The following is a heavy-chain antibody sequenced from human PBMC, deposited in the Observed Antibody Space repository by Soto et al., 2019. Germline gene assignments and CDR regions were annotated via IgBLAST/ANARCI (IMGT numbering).Heavy chain of an antibody. D-gene: IGHD2-2*01. V-gene: IGHV3-23*01. Sequence: EVQLLESGGGLVQPGGSLRLSCAASGFTFSSFAMSWVRQAPGKGLECVSVGNGNGGSTYYADSVKGRFTISRDNSKNTLYLQINGLTAEDTAVYYCAKEVGFCGTTSCTGTFENWGQGTLVTVSS. CDR3: AKEVGFCGTTSCTGTFEN. CDR2: GNGNGGST. CDR1: GFTFSSFA. J-gene: IGHJ4*02.